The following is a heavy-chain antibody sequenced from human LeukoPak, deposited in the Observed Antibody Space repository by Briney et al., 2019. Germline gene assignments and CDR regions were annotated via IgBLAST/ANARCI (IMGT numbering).Heavy chain of an antibody. CDR3: ARDWGGLEMATRYYFDY. CDR2: ISVYNGNT. D-gene: IGHD5-24*01. J-gene: IGHJ4*02. Sequence: GASVKVSCKASGYTFSNYGIAWVRQAPGQGLEWVGWISVYNGNTNYPRNLQGRVTMTRDTSTSTVYMELSSLRSEDTAVYYCARDWGGLEMATRYYFDYWGQGTLVTVSS. V-gene: IGHV1-18*01. CDR1: GYTFSNYG.